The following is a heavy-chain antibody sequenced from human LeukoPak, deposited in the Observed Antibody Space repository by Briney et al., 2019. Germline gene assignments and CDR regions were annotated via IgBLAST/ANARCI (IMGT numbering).Heavy chain of an antibody. Sequence: KTSETLSLTCTVSGGSISSGGYSWSWIRQHPGKGLEWIGYIYYSGSTYYNPSLKSRVTISVDRSKNQFSLKLSSVTAADTAVYYCARSGTAVDPWGQGTLVTVSS. CDR1: GGSISSGGYS. J-gene: IGHJ5*02. V-gene: IGHV4-30-2*01. CDR2: IYYSGST. CDR3: ARSGTAVDP. D-gene: IGHD1-14*01.